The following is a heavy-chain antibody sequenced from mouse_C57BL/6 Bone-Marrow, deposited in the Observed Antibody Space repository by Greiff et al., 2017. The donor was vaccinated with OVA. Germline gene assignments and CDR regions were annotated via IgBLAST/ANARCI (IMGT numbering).Heavy chain of an antibody. CDR2: IDPSDSEP. Sequence: VQLQQPGAELVRPGSSVKLSCKASGYTFTSYWMHWVKQRPIQGLEWIGNIDPSDSEPHYNQKFKDKATLTVDKSSSTAYMQLSSLTSEDSAVYYCARGGAGYFDVWGTGTTVTVSS. V-gene: IGHV1-52*01. CDR1: GYTFTSYW. CDR3: ARGGAGYFDV. J-gene: IGHJ1*03.